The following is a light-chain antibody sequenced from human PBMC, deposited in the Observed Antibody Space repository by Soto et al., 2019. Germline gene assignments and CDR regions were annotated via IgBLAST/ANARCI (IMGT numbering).Light chain of an antibody. CDR1: NSDSGSYNL. Sequence: QSVLTQPASVSGSPGQSITISCTATNSDSGSYNLVSWYQQHPGKAPKLLISEVSNRPSGVSYRFSGSKSANTASLTISGLQDEEEADYYCASFKSSNTYVFGTGTKVTV. V-gene: IGLV2-14*02. CDR3: ASFKSSNTYV. J-gene: IGLJ1*01. CDR2: EVS.